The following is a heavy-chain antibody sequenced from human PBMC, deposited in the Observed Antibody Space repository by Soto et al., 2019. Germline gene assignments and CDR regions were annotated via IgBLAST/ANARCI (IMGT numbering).Heavy chain of an antibody. CDR3: ARGGYYDSSGARNYHYYGMDV. J-gene: IGHJ6*02. CDR1: GYSFSSYG. D-gene: IGHD3-22*01. V-gene: IGHV1-18*01. CDR2: ISPYNDDT. Sequence: QAQLVQSGAEVKKPGASVKVSCKASGYSFSSYGITWVRQAPGQGLEWLGWISPYNDDTKYAQRLQGRVTMTTDTSTRXAXMXXRGLRPDDTAIYYCARGGYYDSSGARNYHYYGMDVWGQGTTVTVSS.